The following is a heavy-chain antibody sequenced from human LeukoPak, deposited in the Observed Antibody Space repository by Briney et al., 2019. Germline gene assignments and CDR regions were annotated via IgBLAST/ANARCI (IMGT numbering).Heavy chain of an antibody. D-gene: IGHD1-26*01. J-gene: IGHJ4*02. V-gene: IGHV1-8*01. Sequence: ASVKVSCKASGYSFTSYDINWVRQATGQGLEWMGWMNPNSGNTGYAQKFQGRVTMTRDTSTSTVFMELSSLRSEDTAVYYCARYSGTTNVFDYWGQGTLVTVSS. CDR3: ARYSGTTNVFDY. CDR1: GYSFTSYD. CDR2: MNPNSGNT.